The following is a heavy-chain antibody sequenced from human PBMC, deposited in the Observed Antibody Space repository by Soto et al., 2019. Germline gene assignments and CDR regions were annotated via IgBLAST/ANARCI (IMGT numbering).Heavy chain of an antibody. CDR1: GFTLSSYE. V-gene: IGHV3-30*18. CDR3: AKDVKVRVWSGYSYYGMDV. CDR2: ISNDGSSQ. D-gene: IGHD3-3*01. Sequence: PWGSLRLSCAASGFTLSSYEMHWVRQAPGKGQEWVAVISNDGSSQYYADSVKGRFTISRDNSKNTLYLQMNSLSTEDTAVYFCAKDVKVRVWSGYSYYGMDVWGLGTTVTVSS. J-gene: IGHJ6*02.